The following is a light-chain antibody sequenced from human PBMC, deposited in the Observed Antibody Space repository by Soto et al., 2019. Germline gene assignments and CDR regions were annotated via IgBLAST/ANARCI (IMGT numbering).Light chain of an antibody. V-gene: IGKV1-6*01. Sequence: ATQMTQSPSSLSASVGDRVTITCRASQGIRNDLGWYQQKPGKAPKFLIYAASSLQSGVPSRFSGSGSGTDLTLTISSLQPEDFATYYCLQDYDYPWTFGQGTKVEIK. CDR2: AAS. CDR3: LQDYDYPWT. CDR1: QGIRND. J-gene: IGKJ1*01.